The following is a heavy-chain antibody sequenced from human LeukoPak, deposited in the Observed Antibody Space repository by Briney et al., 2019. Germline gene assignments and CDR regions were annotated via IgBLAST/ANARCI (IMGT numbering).Heavy chain of an antibody. J-gene: IGHJ4*02. Sequence: GGSLRLSCAASGFTFSSYGMHWVRQAPGKGLEWVSAISGSGGSTYYADSVKGRFTISRDNSKNTLYLQMNSLRAEDTAVYYCAKDLRYCSGGSCYSAPFDYWGQGTLVTVSS. V-gene: IGHV3-23*01. CDR1: GFTFSSYG. CDR2: ISGSGGST. D-gene: IGHD2-15*01. CDR3: AKDLRYCSGGSCYSAPFDY.